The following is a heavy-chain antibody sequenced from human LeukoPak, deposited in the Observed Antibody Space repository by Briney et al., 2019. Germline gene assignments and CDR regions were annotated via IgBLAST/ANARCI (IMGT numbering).Heavy chain of an antibody. V-gene: IGHV4-34*01. CDR3: ARSLLDYYYDSRSLDY. D-gene: IGHD3-22*01. J-gene: IGHJ4*02. CDR1: GGSFSGYY. CDR2: INHSGTT. Sequence: SETLSLTCAVYGGSFSGYYWTWIRQPPGKGLEWIGEINHSGTTNYNPSLKSRVTISVDTSKNQFSLKLSSVTAADTAVYYCARSLLDYYYDSRSLDYWGQGTLVTVSS.